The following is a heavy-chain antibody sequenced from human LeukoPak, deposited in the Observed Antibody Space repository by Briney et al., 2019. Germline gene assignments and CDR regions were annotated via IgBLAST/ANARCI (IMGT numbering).Heavy chain of an antibody. CDR1: GGSFSTYY. Sequence: SETLSLTCAVYGGSFSTYYWNWIRQPPGKGLEWIGQINPRGTTNYTPSLKSRVTMSVDTSKKQVSLKLSSVTDADTAVYYCARVDKAMSAFDPWGQGTLVTVSS. CDR3: ARVDKAMSAFDP. CDR2: INPRGTT. J-gene: IGHJ5*02. D-gene: IGHD5-18*01. V-gene: IGHV4-34*01.